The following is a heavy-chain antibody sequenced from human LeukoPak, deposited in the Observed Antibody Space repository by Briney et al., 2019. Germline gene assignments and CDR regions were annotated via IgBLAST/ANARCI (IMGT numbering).Heavy chain of an antibody. D-gene: IGHD1-7*01. CDR2: IYHSGST. CDR3: ARDRTGTTFDDAFDI. V-gene: IGHV4-30-2*01. Sequence: SETLSLTCTVSGGSISSGGYYWSWIRQPPGKGLEWIGYIYHSGSTYYNPSLKSRVTISLDRSKNQFSLKLSSVTAADTAVYYCARDRTGTTFDDAFDIWGQGTMVTVSS. J-gene: IGHJ3*02. CDR1: GGSISSGGYY.